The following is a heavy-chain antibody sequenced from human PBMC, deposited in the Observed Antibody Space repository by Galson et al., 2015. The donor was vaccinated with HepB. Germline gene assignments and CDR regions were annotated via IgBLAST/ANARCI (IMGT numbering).Heavy chain of an antibody. CDR1: GYTFTSYG. V-gene: IGHV1-18*01. J-gene: IGHJ4*02. CDR3: ATGAARRWVDY. Sequence: SVKVSCKASGYTFTSYGISWVRQAPGQGLEWMGWISAYNGNTNYAQKLQGRVTMTEDTSTDTAYMELSSLRSEDTAVYYCATGAARRWVDYWGQGTLVTVSS. D-gene: IGHD6-6*01. CDR2: ISAYNGNT.